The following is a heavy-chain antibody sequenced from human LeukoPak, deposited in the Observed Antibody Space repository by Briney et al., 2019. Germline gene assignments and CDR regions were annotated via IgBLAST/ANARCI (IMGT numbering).Heavy chain of an antibody. J-gene: IGHJ2*01. CDR3: ARDAKRKALYCDFWSGYQCWYFDL. CDR1: GGSISSYY. Sequence: SETLSLTCTVSGGSISSYYWSWIRQPAGKGLEWIGRIYTSGSTNYNPSLKSRVTMSVDTSKNQFSLKLSSVTAADTPVDYCARDAKRKALYCDFWSGYQCWYFDLWGRGTLVTVSS. V-gene: IGHV4-4*07. D-gene: IGHD3-3*01. CDR2: IYTSGST.